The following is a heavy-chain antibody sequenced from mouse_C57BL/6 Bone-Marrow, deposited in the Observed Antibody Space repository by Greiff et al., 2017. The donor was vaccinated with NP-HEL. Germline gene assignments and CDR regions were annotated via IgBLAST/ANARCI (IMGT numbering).Heavy chain of an antibody. Sequence: QVQLQQPGAELVMPGASVKLSCKASGYTFTSYWMHWVKQRPGQGLEWIGEIDPSDSYTNYNQKFKGKSTLTVDKSSSTAYMQLSSLTSEDSAVYYCARSGNFDHYAMDYWGQGTSVTVSS. CDR3: ARSGNFDHYAMDY. J-gene: IGHJ4*01. CDR2: IDPSDSYT. CDR1: GYTFTSYW. D-gene: IGHD2-1*01. V-gene: IGHV1-69*01.